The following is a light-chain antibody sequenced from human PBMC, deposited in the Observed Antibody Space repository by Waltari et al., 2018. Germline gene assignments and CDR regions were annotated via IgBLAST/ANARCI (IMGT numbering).Light chain of an antibody. CDR1: SYSLSTTSY. CDR2: KAY. J-gene: IGLJ3*02. CDR3: LLYMGSGIWV. V-gene: IGLV8-61*01. Sequence: QTVVTQEPSLSVSPGGTVTLTCALSSYSLSTTSYASWYQQRPGQTPRTLVYKAYSRSSGVPDRFSGSILGNKAALIITGAQADDEAVYYCLLYMGSGIWVFGGGTKLTVL.